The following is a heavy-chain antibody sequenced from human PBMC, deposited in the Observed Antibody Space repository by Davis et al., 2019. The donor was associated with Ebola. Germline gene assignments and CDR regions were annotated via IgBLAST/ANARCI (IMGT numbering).Heavy chain of an antibody. D-gene: IGHD2-15*01. CDR1: GYTFTTYG. V-gene: IGHV1-18*01. Sequence: AASVKVSCKASGYTFTTYGISWARQAPGQGLEWMGWISTYNDNTNYAQKLQGRVTMTTDTSTSTAYMELRSLRSDDTAVYYCARDRYCSGGNCYSSYYYGMDVWGQGTTVTASS. CDR2: ISTYNDNT. CDR3: ARDRYCSGGNCYSSYYYGMDV. J-gene: IGHJ6*02.